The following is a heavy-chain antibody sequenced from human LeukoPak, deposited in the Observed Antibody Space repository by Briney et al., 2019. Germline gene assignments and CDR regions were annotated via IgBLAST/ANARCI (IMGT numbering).Heavy chain of an antibody. J-gene: IGHJ5*02. Sequence: SETLSLTCTVSGGSISSYYWSWIRQPPGKGLEWIGYFYYSGSTNHNPSLKSRVTISVDTSKNQVSLKLSSVTAADTAVYYCARGSGWYYHWGQGTLVTVSS. CDR3: ARGSGWYYH. CDR2: FYYSGST. CDR1: GGSISSYY. D-gene: IGHD6-19*01. V-gene: IGHV4-59*01.